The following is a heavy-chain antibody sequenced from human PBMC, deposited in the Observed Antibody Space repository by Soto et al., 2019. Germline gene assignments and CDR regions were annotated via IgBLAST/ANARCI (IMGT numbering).Heavy chain of an antibody. CDR1: GYSFTSYW. V-gene: IGHV5-10-1*01. D-gene: IGHD2-15*01. Sequence: LGESLKISCKGSGYSFTSYWISWVRQMPGKGLEWMGRIDPSDSYTNYSPSFQGHVTISADKSISTAYLQWSSLKASDTAMYYCARLSCSGGSCYPNYYYYYGMDVWRQGTTVTVSS. J-gene: IGHJ6*02. CDR2: IDPSDSYT. CDR3: ARLSCSGGSCYPNYYYYYGMDV.